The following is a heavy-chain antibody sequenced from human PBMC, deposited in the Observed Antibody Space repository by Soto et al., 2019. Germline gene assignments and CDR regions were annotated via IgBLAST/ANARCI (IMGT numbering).Heavy chain of an antibody. CDR2: IIPIFGTA. Sequence: QVQLVQSGAEVKKPGSSVKVSCKASGGTFSSYAISWVRQDPGQGLEWMGGIIPIFGTANYAQKFHGRVTITADKSRSTADMELSSLRYEDTAVYYCARGKVESIAARQSFDYWGQGTLVTVSS. CDR3: ARGKVESIAARQSFDY. D-gene: IGHD6-6*01. CDR1: GGTFSSYA. V-gene: IGHV1-69*06. J-gene: IGHJ4*02.